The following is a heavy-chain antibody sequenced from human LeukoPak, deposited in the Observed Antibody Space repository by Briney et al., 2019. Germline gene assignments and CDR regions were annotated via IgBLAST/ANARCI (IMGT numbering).Heavy chain of an antibody. J-gene: IGHJ5*02. V-gene: IGHV4-39*01. Sequence: SETLSLTCTVSGGSISDSSYYWGWIRQPPGKGLEYIGSINYAGTAYFSPFLKSRVTIPVDTSRNQFSLRLSSVTAADTAVYFCARASITYCSGGSCFSSRFDPWGQGALVTVSS. D-gene: IGHD2-15*01. CDR1: GGSISDSSYY. CDR2: INYAGTA. CDR3: ARASITYCSGGSCFSSRFDP.